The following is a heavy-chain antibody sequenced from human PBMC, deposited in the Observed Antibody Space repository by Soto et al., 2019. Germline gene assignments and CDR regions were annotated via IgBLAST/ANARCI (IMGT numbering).Heavy chain of an antibody. Sequence: SETLSLTCTVSGDSIYSESYYWGWIRQTPGQALEWIGNIYHNGNTYYNPSLESRVAISADTSKNRFFLDVTSVTAADTAVYYCARLALRMATVRLNFDYWGQGAQVTVSS. CDR2: IYHNGNT. D-gene: IGHD3-16*01. J-gene: IGHJ4*02. CDR3: ARLALRMATVRLNFDY. V-gene: IGHV4-39*01. CDR1: GDSIYSESYY.